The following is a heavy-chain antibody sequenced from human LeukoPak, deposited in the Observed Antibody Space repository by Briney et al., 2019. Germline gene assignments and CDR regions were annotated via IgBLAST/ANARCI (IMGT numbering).Heavy chain of an antibody. CDR1: GGTFSSYA. CDR2: IIPIFGTA. Sequence: SVKVSFKASGGTFSSYAISWVRQAPGQGLEWMGGIIPIFGTANYAQKFQGRVTITADESTSTAYMELSSLRSEDTAVYYCARDQESGSYGFDYWGQGTLVTVSS. J-gene: IGHJ4*02. D-gene: IGHD1-26*01. CDR3: ARDQESGSYGFDY. V-gene: IGHV1-69*13.